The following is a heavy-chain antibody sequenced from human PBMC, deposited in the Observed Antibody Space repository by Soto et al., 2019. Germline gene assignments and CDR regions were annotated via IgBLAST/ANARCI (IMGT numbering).Heavy chain of an antibody. CDR2: ITGSGDDT. V-gene: IGHV3-23*01. D-gene: IGHD4-17*01. CDR1: GITFSNYP. Sequence: EVQLLESGGGLVQPGGSLRLSCAASGITFSNYPMTWVRQAPGKGLQWVSSITGSGDDTFYADSVKGRFTISRDNSKNTLYLQMNSLRAEDTAVYYCAKDLRCENDYWGQGTLVTVSS. J-gene: IGHJ4*02. CDR3: AKDLRCENDY.